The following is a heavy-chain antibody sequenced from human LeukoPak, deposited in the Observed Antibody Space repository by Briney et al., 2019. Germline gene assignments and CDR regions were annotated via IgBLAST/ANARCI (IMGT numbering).Heavy chain of an antibody. D-gene: IGHD2-2*01. Sequence: SETLSLTXAVYGGSFSGYYWSWIRQPPGKGLEWIGEINHSGSTNYNPSLKSRVTISVDTSKNQFSLKLSSVTAADTAVYYCARGGVVVPAARTFYYYMDVWGKGTTVTVSS. CDR2: INHSGST. CDR3: ARGGVVVPAARTFYYYMDV. CDR1: GGSFSGYY. J-gene: IGHJ6*03. V-gene: IGHV4-34*01.